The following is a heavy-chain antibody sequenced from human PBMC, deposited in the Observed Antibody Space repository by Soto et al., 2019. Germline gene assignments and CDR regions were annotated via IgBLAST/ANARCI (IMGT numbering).Heavy chain of an antibody. V-gene: IGHV3-33*01. Sequence: GGSLRLSCAASGFTFSSYGMHWVRQAPGKGLEWVAVIWYDGSNKYYADSVKGRFTISRDNSKNTLYLQMNSLRAEDTAVYYCAREAKGDYVVVMSAFDIWGQGTMVTVSS. CDR1: GFTFSSYG. D-gene: IGHD4-17*01. J-gene: IGHJ3*02. CDR2: IWYDGSNK. CDR3: AREAKGDYVVVMSAFDI.